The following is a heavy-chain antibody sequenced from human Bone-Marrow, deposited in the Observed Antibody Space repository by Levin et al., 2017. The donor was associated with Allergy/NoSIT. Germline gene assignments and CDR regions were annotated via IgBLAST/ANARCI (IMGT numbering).Heavy chain of an antibody. CDR1: GFTFSSYP. V-gene: IGHV3-64D*06. CDR3: VRRDGGANDHYFDH. CDR2: IVNDGGST. D-gene: IGHD1-1*01. J-gene: IGHJ4*02. Sequence: GGSLRLSCSASGFTFSSYPMHWVRQTPGKGLEYVSAIVNDGGSTYYADSVKGRFTISRDNSKNTLYLQMSSLRAEDTAIYYCVRRDGGANDHYFDHWGQGTLVTVSS.